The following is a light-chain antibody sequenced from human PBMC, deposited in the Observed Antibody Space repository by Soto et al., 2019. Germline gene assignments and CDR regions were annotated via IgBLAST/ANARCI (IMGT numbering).Light chain of an antibody. Sequence: EIVLTQSPATLSLSPGDRATLSCRASQSVDSYLAWYQQKPGQSPRLLISDATNRATGTPARFSGSGSGTDFTLTISSLEPDDFAVYYCQQLKNWPPGFTCGPGTKVDIK. V-gene: IGKV3-11*01. CDR3: QQLKNWPPGFT. J-gene: IGKJ3*01. CDR2: DAT. CDR1: QSVDSY.